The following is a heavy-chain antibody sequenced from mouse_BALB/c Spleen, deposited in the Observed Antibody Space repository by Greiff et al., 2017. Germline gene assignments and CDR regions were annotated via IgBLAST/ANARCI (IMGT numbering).Heavy chain of an antibody. CDR2: IWAGGST. Sequence: VKLMESGPGLVAPSQSLSITCTVSGFSLTSYGVHWVRQPPGKGLEWLGVIWAGGSTNYNSALMSRLSISKDNSKSQVFLKMNSLQTDDTAMYYGAREGPREAMDYWGQGTSVTVSS. J-gene: IGHJ4*01. CDR3: AREGPREAMDY. CDR1: GFSLTSYG. V-gene: IGHV2-9*02.